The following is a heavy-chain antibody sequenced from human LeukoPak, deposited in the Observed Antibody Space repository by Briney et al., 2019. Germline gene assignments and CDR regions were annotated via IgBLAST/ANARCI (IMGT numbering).Heavy chain of an antibody. CDR1: GYTFTGYY. V-gene: IGHV1-2*02. D-gene: IGHD4-17*01. J-gene: IGHJ4*02. CDR2: INPNSGGT. Sequence: GASVKVSCKASGYTFTGYYMHWVRQAPGQGLEWMGWINPNSGGTNYAQKFQGRVTMTRDTSISTAYMELSGLRSDDTAVYYCARGVNYGDYNLDYWGQGTLVTVSS. CDR3: ARGVNYGDYNLDY.